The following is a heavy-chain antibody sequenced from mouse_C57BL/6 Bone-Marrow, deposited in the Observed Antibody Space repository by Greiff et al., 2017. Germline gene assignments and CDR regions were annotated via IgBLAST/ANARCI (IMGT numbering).Heavy chain of an antibody. CDR2: INPNNGGT. D-gene: IGHD1-1*01. J-gene: IGHJ2*01. Sequence: VQLKESGPELVKPGASVKMSCKASGYTFTDYNMHWVKQSHGKSLEWIGYINPNNGGTSYNQKFKGKGTLTVNKSSITAYMELRSLTSEDSAVYYCSITTVVATDYWGQGTTLTVSS. CDR1: GYTFTDYN. V-gene: IGHV1-22*01. CDR3: SITTVVATDY.